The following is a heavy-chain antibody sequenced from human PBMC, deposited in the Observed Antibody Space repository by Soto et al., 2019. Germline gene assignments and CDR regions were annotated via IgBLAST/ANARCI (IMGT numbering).Heavy chain of an antibody. J-gene: IGHJ4*02. CDR1: GYAFTTYG. CDR3: ARGRYGDY. Sequence: QVHLVQSGAEVKKPGASVKVSCQGSGYAFTTYGITWVRQAPGQGLEWMGWISAHNGNTNYAQKLQGRVTGTRDTSTSTAYMELRSLRYHDTAVYYCARGRYGDYWGQGALVTVSS. D-gene: IGHD1-1*01. V-gene: IGHV1-18*01. CDR2: ISAHNGNT.